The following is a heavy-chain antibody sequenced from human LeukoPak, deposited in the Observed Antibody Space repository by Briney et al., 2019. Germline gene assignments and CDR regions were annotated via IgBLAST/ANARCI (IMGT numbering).Heavy chain of an antibody. CDR1: GYSISSGYY. V-gene: IGHV4-38-2*02. CDR3: ARGRSGYSYGYGFYYFDY. Sequence: PSETLSLTCTVSGYSISSGYYWGWIRQPPGKGLEWIGSIYHSGSTYYNPSLKSRVTISVDTSKNQFSLKLSSVTAADTAVYYCARGRSGYSYGYGFYYFDYWGQGTLVTVSS. CDR2: IYHSGST. D-gene: IGHD5-18*01. J-gene: IGHJ4*02.